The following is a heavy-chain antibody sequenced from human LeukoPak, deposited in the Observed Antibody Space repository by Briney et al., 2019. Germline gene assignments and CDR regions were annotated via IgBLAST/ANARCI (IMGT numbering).Heavy chain of an antibody. Sequence: PGGSLRLSCAAPGFTFSSYAMSWVRQAPGKGLEWVSGISGSGTNTDYADSVKGRFTISRDISKNTLYLQMNSLRAEDTAVYYCAKTPAPVFGSKHYFDYWGQGTLVTVSS. J-gene: IGHJ4*02. CDR3: AKTPAPVFGSKHYFDY. D-gene: IGHD3-3*01. CDR1: GFTFSSYA. V-gene: IGHV3-23*01. CDR2: ISGSGTNT.